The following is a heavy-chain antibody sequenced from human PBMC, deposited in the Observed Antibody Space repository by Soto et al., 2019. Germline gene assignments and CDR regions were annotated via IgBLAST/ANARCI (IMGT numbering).Heavy chain of an antibody. CDR1: EFTFSNAW. Sequence: EVQLVESGGGLVKPGESLRLSCAASEFTFSNAWMNWVRQAPGKGLEWVGQIRSKTDGGTIFYPAPVKGRFIISRDDSTNTLYLQMNSLNTDDTAVYYCTTAHPRGPDYWGQGTLVTVSS. D-gene: IGHD5-12*01. CDR3: TTAHPRGPDY. CDR2: IRSKTDGGTI. V-gene: IGHV3-15*01. J-gene: IGHJ4*02.